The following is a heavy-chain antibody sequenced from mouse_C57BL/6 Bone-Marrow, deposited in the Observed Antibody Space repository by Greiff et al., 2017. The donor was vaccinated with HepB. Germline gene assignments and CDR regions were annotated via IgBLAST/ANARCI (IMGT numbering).Heavy chain of an antibody. CDR1: GYSITSGYY. J-gene: IGHJ3*01. V-gene: IGHV3-6*01. CDR3: ARDDGYPFAY. CDR2: ISYDGSN. D-gene: IGHD2-3*01. Sequence: ESGPGLVKPSQSLSLTCSVTGYSITSGYYWNWIRQYPGNKLEWMGYISYDGSNNYNPSLKNRISITRDTSKNQLFLKLNSVTTEDTATYYCARDDGYPFAYWGQGTLVTVSA.